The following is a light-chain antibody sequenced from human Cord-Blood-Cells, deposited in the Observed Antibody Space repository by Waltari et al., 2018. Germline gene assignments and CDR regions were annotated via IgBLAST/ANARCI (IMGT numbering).Light chain of an antibody. CDR3: QQYYSYPFT. V-gene: IGKV1-8*01. CDR2: AAS. J-gene: IGKJ3*01. CDR1: QGISSC. Sequence: AIRITQSPSSLSASTGDRVTITCRASQGISSCLAWYQQKPGKAPKLLIYAASTLQSGVPSRFSGSGSGTDFTLTISCLQSEDFATYYCQQYYSYPFTFGPGTKVDIK.